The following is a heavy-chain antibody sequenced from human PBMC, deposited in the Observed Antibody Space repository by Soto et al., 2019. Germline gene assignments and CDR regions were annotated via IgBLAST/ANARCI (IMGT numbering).Heavy chain of an antibody. CDR2: NTLKFDTA. D-gene: IGHD5-12*01. V-gene: IGHV1-69*06. CDR1: VDTFSGDA. J-gene: IGHJ4*02. Sequence: GDSVKVSGKASVDTFSGDAISWVRKATRQGLGWMGGNTLKFDTANYTQKFQSRAKITADKYTRTPYIELMSLRSEDTALYYCARRDGYNYADDYWGQGTMVTVSS. CDR3: ARRDGYNYADDY.